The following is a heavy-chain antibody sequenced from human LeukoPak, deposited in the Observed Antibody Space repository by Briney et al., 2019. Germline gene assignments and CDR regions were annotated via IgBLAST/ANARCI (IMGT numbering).Heavy chain of an antibody. CDR1: GGSFSSSIYY. CDR3: ARLFDY. Sequence: SETLSLTCTVSGGSFSSSIYYWGWIRQPPGKGLEWIGSISYSGSTYYNPSLKSRVTISVDTSKNQFSLKLSSVTAANTAVYYCARLFDYWGQGTLVTVSS. J-gene: IGHJ4*02. CDR2: ISYSGST. V-gene: IGHV4-39*01.